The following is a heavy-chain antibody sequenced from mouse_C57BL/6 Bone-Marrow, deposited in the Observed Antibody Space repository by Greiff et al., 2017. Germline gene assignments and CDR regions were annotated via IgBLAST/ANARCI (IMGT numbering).Heavy chain of an antibody. CDR1: GYTFTSYG. D-gene: IGHD2-4*01. J-gene: IGHJ2*01. CDR2: IYPRSGNT. V-gene: IGHV1-81*01. Sequence: VQLQESGAELARPGASVKLSCKASGYTFTSYGISWVKQRTGQGLEWIGEIYPRSGNTYYNEKFKGKATLTADKSSSTAYMELRSLTSEDSAVYFCARDDYDGVYFDHWGQGTTLTVSS. CDR3: ARDDYDGVYFDH.